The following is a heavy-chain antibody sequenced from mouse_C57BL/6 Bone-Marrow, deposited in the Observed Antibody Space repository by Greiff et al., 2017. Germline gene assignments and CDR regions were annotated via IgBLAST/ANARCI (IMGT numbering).Heavy chain of an antibody. V-gene: IGHV1-69*01. CDR3: ARGGYYAMDY. Sequence: QVQLQQPGAELVMPGASVKLSCKASGYTFTSYWMHWVKQRPGQGLEWIGEIDPSDSYTNYNQKFKGKSTLTVDKSSSTAYMRLSRLTSGDSAVYNCARGGYYAMDYWGRGTTLTVSS. J-gene: IGHJ2*01. CDR1: GYTFTSYW. CDR2: IDPSDSYT. D-gene: IGHD1-1*02.